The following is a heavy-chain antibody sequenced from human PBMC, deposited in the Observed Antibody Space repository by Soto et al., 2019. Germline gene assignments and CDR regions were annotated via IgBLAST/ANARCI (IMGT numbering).Heavy chain of an antibody. CDR1: GGSISSGGYS. CDR3: ARDMYYDSSGLGWYFDL. D-gene: IGHD3-22*01. CDR2: IYHSGST. Sequence: QLQLQESGSGLVKPSQTLSLTCAVSGGSISSGGYSWSWIRQPPGKGLEWIGYIYHSGSTYYNPSLKSRVTISVDRSKNQFSLKLSSVTAADTAVYYCARDMYYDSSGLGWYFDLWGRGTLVTVSS. V-gene: IGHV4-30-2*01. J-gene: IGHJ2*01.